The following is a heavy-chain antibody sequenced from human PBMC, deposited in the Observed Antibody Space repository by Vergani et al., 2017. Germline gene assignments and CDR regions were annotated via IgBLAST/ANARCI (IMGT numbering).Heavy chain of an antibody. CDR2: ISSSSRYT. V-gene: IGHV3-21*01. D-gene: IGHD3-22*01. Sequence: EVQLVESGGGLVKPGGSLRLSCAASGFTFSSYSMNWVRQAPGKGLEWVSSISSSSRYTNYADSVKGRFTISRDNAKNALYLQMNSLRAEDTAVYYCTRRARSTYYYDSSGLDIWGQGTLVTVSS. J-gene: IGHJ5*02. CDR1: GFTFSSYS. CDR3: TRRARSTYYYDSSGLDI.